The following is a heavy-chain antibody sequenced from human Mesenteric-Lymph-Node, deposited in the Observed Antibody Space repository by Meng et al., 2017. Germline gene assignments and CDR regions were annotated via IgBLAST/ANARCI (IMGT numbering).Heavy chain of an antibody. CDR2: INPSGGST. J-gene: IGHJ6*02. Sequence: ASVKVSCKASGYTFTSYYMHWVRQAPGQGLEWMGIINPSGGSTSCAQKFQGRVTMTRDTSTSTVYMELSSLRSEDTAVYYCARDWGELERQSYYYYGMDVWGQGTTVTVSS. CDR3: ARDWGELERQSYYYYGMDV. CDR1: GYTFTSYY. D-gene: IGHD1-1*01. V-gene: IGHV1-46*01.